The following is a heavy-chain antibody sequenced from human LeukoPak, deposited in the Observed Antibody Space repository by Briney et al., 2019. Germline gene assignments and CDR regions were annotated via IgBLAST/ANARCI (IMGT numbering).Heavy chain of an antibody. Sequence: SVKVSCKASGGTFSSYAISWVRQAPGHGLEWMGGIIPIFGTANYAQKFQGRVTITADESTSTAYMELSSLRSEDTAVYYCARGLYSSRWYRGEYYFDYWGQGTLVTVSS. CDR2: IIPIFGTA. D-gene: IGHD6-19*01. CDR1: GGTFSSYA. J-gene: IGHJ4*02. V-gene: IGHV1-69*13. CDR3: ARGLYSSRWYRGEYYFDY.